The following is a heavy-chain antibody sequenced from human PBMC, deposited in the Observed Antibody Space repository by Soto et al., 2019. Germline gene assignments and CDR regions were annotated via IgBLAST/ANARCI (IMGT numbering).Heavy chain of an antibody. CDR2: IYHSGST. CDR1: GGSISSGGYS. CDR3: ARAHYGDYGYGMDV. V-gene: IGHV4-30-2*01. Sequence: SETLSLTCAVSGGSISSGGYSCNWIRQPPGKGLEWIGYIYHSGSTYYNPSLKSRVTISVDRSKNQFSLKLSSVTAADTAVYYCARAHYGDYGYGMDVWGQGTTVPVSS. D-gene: IGHD4-17*01. J-gene: IGHJ6*02.